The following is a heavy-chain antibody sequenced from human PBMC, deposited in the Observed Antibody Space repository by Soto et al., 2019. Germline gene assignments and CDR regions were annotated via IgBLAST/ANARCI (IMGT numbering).Heavy chain of an antibody. CDR3: ARHTPAISISDH. D-gene: IGHD2-15*01. V-gene: IGHV4-39*01. CDR1: GGSISSSSYY. CDR2: IYYSGST. J-gene: IGHJ4*02. Sequence: QLQLQESGPGLVKPSETLSLTCTVSGGSISSSSYYWGWIRQPPGKGLEWIGSIYYSGSTSYSPSLSRRVAISVDTSKNQFCLKLSSVTAADTAVYYCARHTPAISISDHWGQGTLVTVSS.